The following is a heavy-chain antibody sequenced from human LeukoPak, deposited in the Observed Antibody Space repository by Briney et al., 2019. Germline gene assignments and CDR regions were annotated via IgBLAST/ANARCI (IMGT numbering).Heavy chain of an antibody. CDR2: IHYSGDT. D-gene: IGHD2-15*01. Sequence: PLETLSLTCTVSGASISSYYWTWIRQPPGKGLEWIGYIHYSGDTKCNPSLKSRVTISVDTSKNQVSLQLNSVTAADTAVYYCAGYCGGGSCADSWGQGTLVTVSP. CDR3: AGYCGGGSCADS. V-gene: IGHV4-59*08. J-gene: IGHJ4*02. CDR1: GASISSYY.